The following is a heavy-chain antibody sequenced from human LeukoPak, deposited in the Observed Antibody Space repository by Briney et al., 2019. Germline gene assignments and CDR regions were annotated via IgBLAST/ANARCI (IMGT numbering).Heavy chain of an antibody. CDR1: GGSFSSYY. CDR3: ARVPHYYFGYGYFDS. J-gene: IGHJ4*02. Sequence: SETPSLTCVVYGGSFSSYYWSWIRQPPGEGLEWIGEIDQSGTTNYNPSLKSRVSISVDTSKKQFSLTLTSMTAADTAVYYCARVPHYYFGYGYFDSWGQGTPVTVSS. D-gene: IGHD3-10*01. V-gene: IGHV4-34*01. CDR2: IDQSGTT.